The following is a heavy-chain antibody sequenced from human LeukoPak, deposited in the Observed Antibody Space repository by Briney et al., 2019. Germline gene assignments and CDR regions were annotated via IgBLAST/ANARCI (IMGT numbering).Heavy chain of an antibody. Sequence: GGSLRLSCAASGFTVSSNYMSWVRQAPGKGLEWVSVIYSGGSTYYADSVKGRFTISRDNSKNTLYLQMNSLRAEDTAVYYCARDYDKSIAARSTDSYYGMDVWGQGTTVTVSS. CDR3: ARDYDKSIAARSTDSYYGMDV. J-gene: IGHJ6*02. V-gene: IGHV3-53*01. CDR2: IYSGGST. D-gene: IGHD6-6*01. CDR1: GFTVSSNY.